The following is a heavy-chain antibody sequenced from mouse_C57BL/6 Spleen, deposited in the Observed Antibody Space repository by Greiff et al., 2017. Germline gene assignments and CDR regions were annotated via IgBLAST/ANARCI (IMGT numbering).Heavy chain of an antibody. Sequence: EVQLQQSGPELVKPGASVKISCKASGYSFTGYYMNWVKQSPEKSLEWIGEINPSTGGTTYNQKFKAKATLTVDKSSSTAYMQLKSLTSEDSAVYYCARRPLYDGYYDYWGQGTTLTVSS. D-gene: IGHD2-3*01. V-gene: IGHV1-42*01. CDR1: GYSFTGYY. CDR3: ARRPLYDGYYDY. CDR2: INPSTGGT. J-gene: IGHJ2*01.